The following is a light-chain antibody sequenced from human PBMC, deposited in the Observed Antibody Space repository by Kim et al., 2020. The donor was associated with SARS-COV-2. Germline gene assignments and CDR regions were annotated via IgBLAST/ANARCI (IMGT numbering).Light chain of an antibody. V-gene: IGLV2-11*01. CDR1: SSDVGGYNY. CDR3: CSYAGGYTV. CDR2: AVT. J-gene: IGLJ3*02. Sequence: PGPSVAIACDGTSSDVGGYNYVSWYQQEPGKAPKLMIYAVTKRPSGVPDRFSGSKSGNTASLTISGLQAEDEADYYCCSYAGGYTVFGGGTQLTVL.